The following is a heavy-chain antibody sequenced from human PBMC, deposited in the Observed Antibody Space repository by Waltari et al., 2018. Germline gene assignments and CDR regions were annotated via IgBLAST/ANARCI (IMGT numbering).Heavy chain of an antibody. V-gene: IGHV3-7*01. CDR3: ARVSFWSGFYFDE. CDR1: GFGYSTCW. J-gene: IGHJ4*02. CDR2: VNEDEADK. Sequence: LVESGGGLVEPGGSLRLSCEASGFGYSTCWMSRFRVAPGTGWFGWAQEKGVGGCGRVNEDEADKYYLEPVKGRFTISRDNANNSLHSQMNSLRVEDTAGYYCARVSFWSGFYFDEWGQGTVVTVSA. D-gene: IGHD3-3*01.